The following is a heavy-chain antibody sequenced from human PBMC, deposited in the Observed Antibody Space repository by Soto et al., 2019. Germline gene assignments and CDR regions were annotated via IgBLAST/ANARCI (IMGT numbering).Heavy chain of an antibody. D-gene: IGHD4-17*01. V-gene: IGHV1-8*01. CDR3: ARWDGDYGFDY. CDR1: GYTFTIYD. CDR2: MIPNSGTT. J-gene: IGHJ4*02. Sequence: QVQLVQSGAEVKKPGASVKVSCKASGYTFTIYDINWVRQATGQGLEWMGWMIPNSGTTGYAQKVQGRVTMTRNTSISTAYMELSSLRSEDTAVYYWARWDGDYGFDYWGQGTLVTVSS.